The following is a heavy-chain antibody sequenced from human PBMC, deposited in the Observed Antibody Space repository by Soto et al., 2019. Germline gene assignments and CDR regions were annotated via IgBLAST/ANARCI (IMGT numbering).Heavy chain of an antibody. J-gene: IGHJ4*02. CDR1: GGSISSGGYS. V-gene: IGHV4-30-2*01. CDR2: IYHSGST. CDR3: ARVNYYDSSGYYFDY. D-gene: IGHD3-22*01. Sequence: SETLSLTCADSGGSISSGGYSWSWIRQTPGKGLEWIGYIYHSGSTYYNPSLKSRVTISVDRSKNQFSLKLSSVTAADTAVYYCARVNYYDSSGYYFDYWGQGTLVTVSS.